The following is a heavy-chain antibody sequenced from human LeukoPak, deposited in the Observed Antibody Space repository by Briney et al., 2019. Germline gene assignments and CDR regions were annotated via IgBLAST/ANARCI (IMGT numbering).Heavy chain of an antibody. J-gene: IGHJ4*02. CDR3: ARHPVEMATIVGHFDY. V-gene: IGHV5-51*01. D-gene: IGHD5-24*01. CDR2: IYPDDSDT. CDR1: GYSFTSYW. Sequence: GESLKISCKGSGYSFTSYWIGWVRQMPGKGLEWMGIIYPDDSDTRYSPSFQGQVTISADKSISTAYLQWSSLKASDTAMYYCARHPVEMATIVGHFDYWGQGTLVTVSS.